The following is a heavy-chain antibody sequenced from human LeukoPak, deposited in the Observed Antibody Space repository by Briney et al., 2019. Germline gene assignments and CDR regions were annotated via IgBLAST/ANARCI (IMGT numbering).Heavy chain of an antibody. V-gene: IGHV5-51*01. J-gene: IGHJ4*02. CDR3: AGLEGSSWYQTFDY. CDR1: GYSFTSYW. CDR2: IYPGDSDT. D-gene: IGHD6-13*01. Sequence: GESLKTSRQGSGYSFTSYWIGWVRQMPGKGLEWMGIIYPGDSDTRYSPSFQGQVTISADKSISTAYLQWSSLKASDTAMYYCAGLEGSSWYQTFDYWGQGTLVTVSS.